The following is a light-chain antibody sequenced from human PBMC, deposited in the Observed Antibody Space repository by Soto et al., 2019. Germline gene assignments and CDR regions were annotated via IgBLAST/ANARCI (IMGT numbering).Light chain of an antibody. J-gene: IGLJ1*01. CDR2: LDD. CDR1: SRNIGANA. CDR3: AAWDDTLNGLV. V-gene: IGLV1-36*01. Sequence: QSVLTQSPSVSAAPSQRVTISCSGSSRNIGANAVNWYQQHPGKAPKLIMYLDDLLPLGVSNLFSGSKSGTSATLAINALQSEDEADYFCAAWDDTLNGLVFGSGTKVTVL.